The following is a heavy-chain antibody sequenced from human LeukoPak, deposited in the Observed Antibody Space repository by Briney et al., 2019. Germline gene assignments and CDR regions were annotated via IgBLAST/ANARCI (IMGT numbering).Heavy chain of an antibody. Sequence: GGSLRLSCAASGFTFSSYSMNWVRQAPGKGLEWVSSISSSSSYIYYADSVKGRFTISRDNAKNSLYLQMNSLRAEDTAVYYCARDGDWVGGTIDYWGQGTLVTVSS. D-gene: IGHD1-26*01. CDR1: GFTFSSYS. J-gene: IGHJ4*02. CDR3: ARDGDWVGGTIDY. CDR2: ISSSSSYI. V-gene: IGHV3-21*01.